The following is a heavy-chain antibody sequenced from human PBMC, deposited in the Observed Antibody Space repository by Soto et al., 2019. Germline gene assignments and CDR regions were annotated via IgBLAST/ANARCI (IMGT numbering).Heavy chain of an antibody. J-gene: IGHJ5*02. V-gene: IGHV3-74*01. D-gene: IGHD6-6*01. CDR3: ARDTPGSSPDNWFDP. CDR2: INSDGSST. Sequence: GGSLRLSCAASGFTFSSYWMHWVRQAPGKGLVWVSRINSDGSSTSYADSVKGRFTISRENAKNTLYLQMNSLRAEDTAVYYCARDTPGSSPDNWFDPWGQGTLVTVAS. CDR1: GFTFSSYW.